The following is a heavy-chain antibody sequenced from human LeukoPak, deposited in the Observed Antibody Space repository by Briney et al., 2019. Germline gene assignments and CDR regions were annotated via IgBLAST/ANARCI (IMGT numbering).Heavy chain of an antibody. V-gene: IGHV1-2*02. CDR3: TRDERYDSSGYPFDQ. CDR1: GYIFSGYY. CDR2: INPNSGGA. Sequence: ASVKVSCKASGYIFSGYYMHWLRQAPGQGLEWMGWINPNSGGADYAQKFQGRVTMTRDTSISTSYMELTRLRSDDTALYYCTRDERYDSSGYPFDQWGQGTLVTVSS. J-gene: IGHJ4*02. D-gene: IGHD3-22*01.